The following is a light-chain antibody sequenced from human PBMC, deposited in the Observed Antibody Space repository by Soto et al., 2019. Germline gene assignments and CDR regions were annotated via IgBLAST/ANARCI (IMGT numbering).Light chain of an antibody. CDR2: GVS. CDR1: QSVSNSH. Sequence: EIVLTQSPGTLSLSPGERATLSCRASQSVSNSHLAWHQQKPGQAPRLLIFGVSSGAAGIPDRFSGSGSGTDFTLTISRLEPEDYAVYYCQQYDKSPLTFGGGTKVDIK. CDR3: QQYDKSPLT. J-gene: IGKJ4*01. V-gene: IGKV3-20*01.